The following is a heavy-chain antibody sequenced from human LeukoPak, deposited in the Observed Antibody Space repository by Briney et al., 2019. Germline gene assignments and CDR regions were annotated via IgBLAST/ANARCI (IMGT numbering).Heavy chain of an antibody. V-gene: IGHV3-53*01. D-gene: IGHD1-14*01. J-gene: IGHJ4*02. CDR3: ARGVEPLAANTLAY. Sequence: GGSLRLSCGASGFTVITNDMTCVRQAPGKALEWVSVHYNDGNTKYAHSVQGRFTISRDNSKNTLYLEMNSLSPDDTAVYYCARGVEPLAANTLAYWGQGTLVSVSS. CDR1: GFTVITND. CDR2: HYNDGNT.